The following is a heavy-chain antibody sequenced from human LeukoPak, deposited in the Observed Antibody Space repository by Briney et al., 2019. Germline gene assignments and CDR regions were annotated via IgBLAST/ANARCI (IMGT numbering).Heavy chain of an antibody. V-gene: IGHV4-34*01. D-gene: IGHD3-22*01. CDR3: ASGVYDYDSSGYPVTDY. Sequence: SETLSLTCAVYGGSFSGYYWSWIRQPPGKGLEWIGEINHSGSTNYNPSLKSRVTISVDTSKNQFSPKLSSVTAEDTAVYYCASGVYDYDSSGYPVTDYWGQGTLVTVSS. CDR1: GGSFSGYY. CDR2: INHSGST. J-gene: IGHJ4*02.